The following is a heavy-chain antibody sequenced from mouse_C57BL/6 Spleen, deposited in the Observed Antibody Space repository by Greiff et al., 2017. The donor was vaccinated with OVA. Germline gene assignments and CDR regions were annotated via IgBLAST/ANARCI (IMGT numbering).Heavy chain of an antibody. CDR2: IYPGSGNT. Sequence: QVQLQQSGAELVRPGASVKLSCKASGYTFTDYYINWVKQRPGQGLEWIARIYPGSGNTYYNEKFKGKATLTAEKSSSTAYMQLSSLTSEDSAVYFCARRDCLDYWGQGTTLTVSS. V-gene: IGHV1-76*01. J-gene: IGHJ2*01. CDR1: GYTFTDYY. CDR3: ARRDCLDY.